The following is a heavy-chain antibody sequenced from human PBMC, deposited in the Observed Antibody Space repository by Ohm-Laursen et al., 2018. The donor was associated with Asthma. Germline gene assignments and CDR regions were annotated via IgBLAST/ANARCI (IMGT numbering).Heavy chain of an antibody. CDR1: GGSISRGGYY. D-gene: IGHD4-17*01. CDR3: ARAYCDYDTQMKRWFDP. CDR2: IYYSGST. V-gene: IGHV4-31*11. Sequence: TLSLTCAVSGGSISRGGYYWSWIRQHPGKGLEWIGYIYYSGSTYYNPSLKSRVTISGDTSKNHFSLKLSSVTAADTAVYYCARAYCDYDTQMKRWFDPWGQGTLVTVSS. J-gene: IGHJ5*02.